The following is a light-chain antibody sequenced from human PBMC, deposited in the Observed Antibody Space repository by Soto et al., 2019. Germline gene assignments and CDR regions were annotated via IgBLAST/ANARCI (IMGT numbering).Light chain of an antibody. J-gene: IGLJ3*02. CDR2: STN. CDR3: VLYMGSGSWV. V-gene: IGLV8-61*01. Sequence: QTVVTQEPSFSVSPGGTVTLTCGLSSGSVSTSYYPSWYQQTPGQAPRTLIYSTNTRSSGVPDRFSGSILRNKAALTITGAQADDESDYYCVLYMGSGSWVFGGGTKVTVL. CDR1: SGSVSTSYY.